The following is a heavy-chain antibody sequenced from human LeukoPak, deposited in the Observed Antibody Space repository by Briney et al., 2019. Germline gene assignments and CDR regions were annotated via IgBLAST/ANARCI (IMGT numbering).Heavy chain of an antibody. V-gene: IGHV4-34*12. CDR1: GVPFSNYY. CDR2: IIHSGYT. CDR3: TRAVAGHPD. J-gene: IGHJ4*02. D-gene: IGHD6-19*01. Sequence: PSQTVSLTCAASGVPFSNYYWSWVRQSPSQGLEWIGEIIHSGYTNYNPSLKSRVTMSIDTSKNQFSLKLTSVTAADAGVYYCTRAVAGHPDWGQGTLVTVFS.